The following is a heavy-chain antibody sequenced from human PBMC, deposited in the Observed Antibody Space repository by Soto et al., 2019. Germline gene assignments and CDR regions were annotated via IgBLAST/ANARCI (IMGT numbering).Heavy chain of an antibody. J-gene: IGHJ5*02. Sequence: SETLSLTCAVYGGSFSGYYWSWIRQPPGKGLEWIGEINHSGSTNYNPSLKSRVTISVDTSKNQFSLNLSSVSAAATAVSYCARDKGYCSSTSSYGWCVPWGQGILFAVS. V-gene: IGHV4-34*01. CDR1: GGSFSGYY. D-gene: IGHD2-2*01. CDR3: ARDKGYCSSTSSYGWCVP. CDR2: INHSGST.